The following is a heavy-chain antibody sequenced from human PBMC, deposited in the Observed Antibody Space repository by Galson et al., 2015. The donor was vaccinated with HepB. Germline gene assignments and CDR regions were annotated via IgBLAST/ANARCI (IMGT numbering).Heavy chain of an antibody. CDR3: AREGGYYDSTGGGMDV. Sequence: SLRLSCAASGFTFSSYGMHWVRQAPGKGLEWVAVIWYDGSNKYYADSVKGRFTISRDNSKNTLYLQMNSLRAEDTAVYCCAREGGYYDSTGGGMDVWGQGTTVTVSS. CDR1: GFTFSSYG. CDR2: IWYDGSNK. J-gene: IGHJ6*02. V-gene: IGHV3-33*08. D-gene: IGHD3-22*01.